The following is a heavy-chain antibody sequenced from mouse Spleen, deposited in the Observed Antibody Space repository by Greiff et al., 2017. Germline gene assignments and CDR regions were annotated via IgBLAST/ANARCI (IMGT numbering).Heavy chain of an antibody. CDR1: GYTFTNYW. CDR3: LNWDTKYFDV. V-gene: IGHV1-5*01. D-gene: IGHD4-1*01. Sequence: EVKVEESGTILARPGASVKMSCKTSGYTFTNYWVHWVKQRPGQGLEWIGAIYPGNSDTGYNPKFKGKAELTAVTSASTAYMELSSLTYEDSAVYYCLNWDTKYFDVWAAGTTVTVSS. CDR2: IYPGNSDT. J-gene: IGHJ1*01.